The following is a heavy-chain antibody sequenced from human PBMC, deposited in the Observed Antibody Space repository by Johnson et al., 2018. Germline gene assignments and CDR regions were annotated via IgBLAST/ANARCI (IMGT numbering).Heavy chain of an antibody. CDR3: ARTKRVFVGKEGLGTKGKVAHYYMDV. CDR1: GFTVNTYG. CDR2: ISYAGTNK. J-gene: IGHJ6*03. Sequence: QVQLVESGGGVVQPGRSLRLSCEASGFTVNTYGINWVRQAPGKGLEWVAGISYAGTNKDYADSVKGRFTISRDNSKNILFLQVYNLKREDTAVYKWARTKRVFVGKEGLGTKGKVAHYYMDVWGKGTTVTVSS. D-gene: IGHD3-16*02. V-gene: IGHV3-30*03.